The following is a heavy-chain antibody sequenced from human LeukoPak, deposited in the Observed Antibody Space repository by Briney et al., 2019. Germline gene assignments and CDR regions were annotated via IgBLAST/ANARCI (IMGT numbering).Heavy chain of an antibody. CDR3: ARVFYYYDSSGYYSYYWYFDL. Sequence: SETLSLTCTVSGGSISRYYWSWIRQPPGKGLEWIGYIYYRGSTNYNPSLKSRVTISVDTSKNQFSLKLSSVTAADTAVYYCARVFYYYDSSGYYSYYWYFDLWGRGTLVPVSS. CDR2: IYYRGST. J-gene: IGHJ2*01. CDR1: GGSISRYY. V-gene: IGHV4-59*01. D-gene: IGHD3-22*01.